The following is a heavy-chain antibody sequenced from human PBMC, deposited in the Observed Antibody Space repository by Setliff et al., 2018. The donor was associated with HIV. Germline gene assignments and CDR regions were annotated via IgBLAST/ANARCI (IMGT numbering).Heavy chain of an antibody. CDR3: ARDYHDGEDYYYMDV. CDR1: GYTFPDYG. J-gene: IGHJ6*03. CDR2: ISAYNGNT. V-gene: IGHV1-18*01. Sequence: ASVKVSCKASGYTFPDYGISWVRQAPGQGLEWMGWISAYNGNTNYAQKLQGRVTVFTDTSTRIAYMELRSLRSDDTAVYYCARDYHDGEDYYYMDVWGKGTTVTVSS. D-gene: IGHD2-2*01.